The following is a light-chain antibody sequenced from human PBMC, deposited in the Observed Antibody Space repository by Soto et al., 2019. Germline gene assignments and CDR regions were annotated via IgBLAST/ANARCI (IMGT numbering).Light chain of an antibody. J-gene: IGKJ2*01. Sequence: DIVMTQSPDSLAVSLGERATINCKSSQSVLYSSNNKNYLAWYQQKPGQPPKLLIYWASTRESVVPDRFSGSGSGTDFTLTISSLQAEDVAVYYCQQYYSTPYTFGQGTKLGI. CDR1: QSVLYSSNNKNY. CDR3: QQYYSTPYT. CDR2: WAS. V-gene: IGKV4-1*01.